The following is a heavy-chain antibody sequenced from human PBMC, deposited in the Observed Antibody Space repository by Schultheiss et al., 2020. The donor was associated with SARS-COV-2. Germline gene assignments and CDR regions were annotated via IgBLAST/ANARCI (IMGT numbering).Heavy chain of an antibody. D-gene: IGHD6-19*01. CDR2: IYSGGST. CDR1: GFTFSSYS. V-gene: IGHV3-53*04. CDR3: ARVVAQGLVYYYYYMDV. J-gene: IGHJ6*03. Sequence: GGSLRLSCAASGFTFSSYSMSWVRQVPGKGLEWVSVIYSGGSTYYADSVKGRFTISRHNSKNTLYLQMNSLRAEDTAVYYCARVVAQGLVYYYYYMDVWGKGTTVTVSS.